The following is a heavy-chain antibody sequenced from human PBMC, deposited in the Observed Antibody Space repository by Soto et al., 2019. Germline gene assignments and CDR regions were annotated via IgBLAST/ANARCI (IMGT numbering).Heavy chain of an antibody. Sequence: GASVKVSCKASGYTFTGYYMHWVRQAPGQGLEWMGWINPNSGGTNYAQKFQGRVTMTRDTSISTAYMELSRLRSDDTAVYYCARPIRLALVATRAPDDAFDIWGQGTMVTVSS. D-gene: IGHD5-12*01. CDR2: INPNSGGT. J-gene: IGHJ3*02. CDR1: GYTFTGYY. V-gene: IGHV1-2*02. CDR3: ARPIRLALVATRAPDDAFDI.